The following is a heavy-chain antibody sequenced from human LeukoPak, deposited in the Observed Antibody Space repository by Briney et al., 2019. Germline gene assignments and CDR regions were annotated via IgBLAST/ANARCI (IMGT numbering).Heavy chain of an antibody. CDR2: IHTSGST. V-gene: IGHV4-4*07. D-gene: IGHD4-17*01. Sequence: SETLSLTCTVSGDSISGYYWSWIRQPAGKGLEWIGRIHTSGSTNHNPSLTSRVTMSVDTSKNQFSLKLTSVTAADTAVYYCARPLHGDYETPDYWGQGTLVTVSS. CDR3: ARPLHGDYETPDY. J-gene: IGHJ4*02. CDR1: GDSISGYY.